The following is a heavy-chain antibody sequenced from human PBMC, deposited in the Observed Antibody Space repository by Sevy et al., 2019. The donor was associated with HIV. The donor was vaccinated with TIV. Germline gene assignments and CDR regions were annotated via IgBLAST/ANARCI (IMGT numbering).Heavy chain of an antibody. D-gene: IGHD5-12*01. Sequence: GGSLRLSCATSGLTFNTHAMHWVRQAPGKGLEWVAVISYDGSAKYYADSVKGRFTISRDNSKNTLSLQMNSLRVEDTAVYFCARDSGYDIYWYLGAHWGQGTRVTVSS. V-gene: IGHV3-30-3*01. CDR3: ARDSGYDIYWYLGAH. CDR2: ISYDGSAK. J-gene: IGHJ4*02. CDR1: GLTFNTHA.